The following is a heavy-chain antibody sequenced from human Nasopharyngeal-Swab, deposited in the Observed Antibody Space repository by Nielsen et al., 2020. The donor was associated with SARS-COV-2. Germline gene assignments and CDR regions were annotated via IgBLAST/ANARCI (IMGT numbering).Heavy chain of an antibody. J-gene: IGHJ6*02. Sequence: GSLRLSCKGSGYSFTSYWIGWVRQMPGKGLEWMGIIYPGDSDTRYSPSFQGQVTISADKSISTAYLQWSSLKASDTAMYYCASLYGNYYYGMDVWGQGTTVTVSS. CDR2: IYPGDSDT. CDR3: ASLYGNYYYGMDV. D-gene: IGHD4-17*01. CDR1: GYSFTSYW. V-gene: IGHV5-51*01.